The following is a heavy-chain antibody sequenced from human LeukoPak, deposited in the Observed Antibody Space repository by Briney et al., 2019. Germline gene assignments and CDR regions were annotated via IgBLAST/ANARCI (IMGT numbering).Heavy chain of an antibody. Sequence: GGSLRLSCAASGFTFSNYMMHWVRQAPGKGLVWVSRIKSDGITITYADSVKGRFTISRDNAKNTLYLQMNSLRAEDTAVYYCARTHHLSGYSFDYWGQGTLVTVSS. J-gene: IGHJ4*02. D-gene: IGHD3-22*01. V-gene: IGHV3-74*01. CDR3: ARTHHLSGYSFDY. CDR2: IKSDGITI. CDR1: GFTFSNYM.